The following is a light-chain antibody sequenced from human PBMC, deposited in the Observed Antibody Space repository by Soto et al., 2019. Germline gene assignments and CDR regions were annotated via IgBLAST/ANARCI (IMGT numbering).Light chain of an antibody. CDR3: QQYGSSPIT. J-gene: IGKJ5*01. V-gene: IGKV3-20*01. CDR1: QSVRSSY. Sequence: EIVLTQSPGTLTLSPGERATLSCRASQSVRSSYLAWYQQKPGQAPRLLIYGASSRATGIPDRFSGSGSGTDFTLTISRLEPEDFAVYYCQQYGSSPITFGQGTDWRL. CDR2: GAS.